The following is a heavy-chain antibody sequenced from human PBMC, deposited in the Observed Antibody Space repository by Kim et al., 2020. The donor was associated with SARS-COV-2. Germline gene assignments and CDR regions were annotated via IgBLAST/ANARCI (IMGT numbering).Heavy chain of an antibody. V-gene: IGHV1-69*13. CDR2: IIPIFGTA. CDR3: ARDSTETRTYYYYGMDV. J-gene: IGHJ6*02. Sequence: SVKVSCKASGGTFSSYAISWVRQAPGHGLESMGGIIPIFGTANYAQKFQGRVTITADESTSTAYMELSSLRSEDTAVYYCARDSTETRTYYYYGMDVWGQGTTVTVSS. CDR1: GGTFSSYA.